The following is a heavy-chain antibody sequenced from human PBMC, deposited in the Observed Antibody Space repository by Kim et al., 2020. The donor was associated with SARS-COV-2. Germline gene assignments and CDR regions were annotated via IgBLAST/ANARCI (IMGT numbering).Heavy chain of an antibody. CDR2: FDPEDGET. D-gene: IGHD1-26*01. CDR3: ATHPRRVGATHPSGYYYYGMDV. Sequence: ASVKVSCKVSGYTLTELSMHWVRQAPGKGLEWMGGFDPEDGETIYAQKFQGRVTMTEDTSTDTAYMELSSLRSEDTAVYYCATHPRRVGATHPSGYYYYGMDVWGQGTTVTVSS. CDR1: GYTLTELS. J-gene: IGHJ6*02. V-gene: IGHV1-24*01.